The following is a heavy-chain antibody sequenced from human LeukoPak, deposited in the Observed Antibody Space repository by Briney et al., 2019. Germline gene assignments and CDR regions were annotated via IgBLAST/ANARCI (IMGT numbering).Heavy chain of an antibody. CDR1: GGSISSYY. D-gene: IGHD3-10*01. J-gene: IGHJ4*02. CDR2: IYYTGNT. Sequence: PSETLSLTCTVSGGSISSYYWSWIRQPPGKGLDYIGYIYYTGNTNYNPSLKSRVTISVDTSKNQFSLNLSSVTAADTAVYYCARRPGARPMDYWGQGTLVTVSS. V-gene: IGHV4-59*08. CDR3: ARRPGARPMDY.